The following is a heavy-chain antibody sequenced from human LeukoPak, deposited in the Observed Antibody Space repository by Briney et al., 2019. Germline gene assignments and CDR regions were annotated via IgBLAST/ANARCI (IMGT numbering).Heavy chain of an antibody. Sequence: GSSVKVSCKASGGTFSSYAISWVRQAPGPGLEWMGGIIPIFGTANYAQKFQGRVTITTDESTSTAYMELSSLRSEDTAVYYCARDWGDYGGEYYFDYWGQGTLVTVSS. CDR1: GGTFSSYA. J-gene: IGHJ4*02. CDR3: ARDWGDYGGEYYFDY. D-gene: IGHD4-17*01. V-gene: IGHV1-69*05. CDR2: IIPIFGTA.